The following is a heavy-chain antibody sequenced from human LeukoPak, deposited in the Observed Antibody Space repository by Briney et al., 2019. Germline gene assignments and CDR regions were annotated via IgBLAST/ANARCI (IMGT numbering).Heavy chain of an antibody. Sequence: KPSETLSLTCTVSGDFITGSTHYWGWIRQPPGKGLEWIGSMYYSGSTYSNPSLRSRVTMSADTSKNQFSLNLKSVTAADTAVYYCARQYYDSTGYYYFDYWGQGTLVTVSS. CDR3: ARQYYDSTGYYYFDY. D-gene: IGHD3-22*01. V-gene: IGHV4-39*01. CDR2: MYYSGST. CDR1: GDFITGSTHY. J-gene: IGHJ4*02.